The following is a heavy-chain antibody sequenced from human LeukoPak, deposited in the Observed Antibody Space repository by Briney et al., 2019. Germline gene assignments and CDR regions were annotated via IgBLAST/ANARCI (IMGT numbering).Heavy chain of an antibody. J-gene: IGHJ5*01. CDR3: ARDGSSTSPQFDC. V-gene: IGHV3-7*01. CDR1: GFTFSSYW. Sequence: PGGSLTLPCAASGFTFSSYWMRRVRPAPGKGLEWVANIKEDGSDQKYMDSVKGRFTISRDNATTSLYLQKNSLGAEDTAVYYCARDGSSTSPQFDCWGQGGLVAV. CDR2: IKEDGSDQ. D-gene: IGHD2-2*01.